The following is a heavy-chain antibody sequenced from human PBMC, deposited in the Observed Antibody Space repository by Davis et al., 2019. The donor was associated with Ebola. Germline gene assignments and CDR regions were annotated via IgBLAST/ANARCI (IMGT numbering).Heavy chain of an antibody. D-gene: IGHD3-22*01. V-gene: IGHV1-8*01. Sequence: ASVKVSCKASGYTFPNYDINWVRQATGQGLEWMGWLNPNSGNTGYAQRFQGRVTITRDTSISTAYMELRSLRSDDTAVYYCARGTAVSSGSTGYFDDWGQGTLVTVSS. J-gene: IGHJ4*02. CDR2: LNPNSGNT. CDR3: ARGTAVSSGSTGYFDD. CDR1: GYTFPNYD.